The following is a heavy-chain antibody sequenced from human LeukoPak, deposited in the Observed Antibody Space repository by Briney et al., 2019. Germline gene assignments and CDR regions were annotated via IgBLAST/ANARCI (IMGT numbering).Heavy chain of an antibody. CDR3: ARPSPPTRGGSGSYYIRARVDAFDI. J-gene: IGHJ3*02. D-gene: IGHD3-10*01. CDR1: GFTFSNYA. V-gene: IGHV3-30*04. Sequence: GGSLRLSCAASGFTFSNYAMHWVRQAPGKGLEWVAIISYDGTNKYNADSVKGRFTISRDNSKNTLYLQVSSLRAEDTAVYYCARPSPPTRGGSGSYYIRARVDAFDIWGQGTMVTVSS. CDR2: ISYDGTNK.